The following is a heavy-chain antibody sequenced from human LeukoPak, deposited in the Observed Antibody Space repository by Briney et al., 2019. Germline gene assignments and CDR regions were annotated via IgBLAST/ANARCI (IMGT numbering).Heavy chain of an antibody. CDR1: GFNFGIYG. D-gene: IGHD5-24*01. CDR3: TRVMATGGFY. CDR2: MWDDGTNE. Sequence: GSLRLSCTASGFNFGIYGMHWVRQAPGKGLEWVAVMWDDGTNEYYVESVKGRFTISRDNGKRTLYLQMNSLRVEDTAIYYCTRVMATGGFYWGQGTLVTVSS. V-gene: IGHV3-33*01. J-gene: IGHJ4*02.